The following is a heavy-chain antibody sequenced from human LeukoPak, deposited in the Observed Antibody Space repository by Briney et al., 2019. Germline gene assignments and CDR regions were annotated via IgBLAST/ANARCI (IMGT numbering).Heavy chain of an antibody. Sequence: GGSLRLSCAASGFTFNSFAMSWVRQAPGKGLEWVSAISAPGGSANYAVSVRGRFTISRDNSNNTLFLQMNSLRAEDTAIYYCAKGRSGWYVFDYWGQGTLVTISS. CDR2: ISAPGGSA. CDR1: GFTFNSFA. CDR3: AKGRSGWYVFDY. V-gene: IGHV3-23*01. J-gene: IGHJ4*02. D-gene: IGHD6-19*01.